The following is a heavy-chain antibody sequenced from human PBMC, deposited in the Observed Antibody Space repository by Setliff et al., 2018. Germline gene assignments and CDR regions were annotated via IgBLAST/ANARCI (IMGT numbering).Heavy chain of an antibody. CDR1: GYSISSDYY. Sequence: SETLSLTCAVSGYSISSDYYWGWIRQPPGKGLEWIGSMYHSGSTYYNPSLKSRVTISVDTSKNQFSLKLNYVTAADTAVYYCAKVRSSAWSIVYYYAMDVWGQGTTVTVSS. CDR3: AKVRSSAWSIVYYYAMDV. V-gene: IGHV4-38-2*01. CDR2: MYHSGST. D-gene: IGHD6-13*01. J-gene: IGHJ6*02.